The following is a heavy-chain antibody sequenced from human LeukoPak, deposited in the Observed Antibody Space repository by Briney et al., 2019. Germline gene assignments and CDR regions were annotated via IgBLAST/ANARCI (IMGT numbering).Heavy chain of an antibody. V-gene: IGHV3-23*01. D-gene: IGHD1-26*01. CDR1: KFTFVNYA. CDR2: ISGSGDAT. Sequence: PGGSLRLPCAASKFTFVNYAMSWVRQAPGKGLEWVSTISGSGDATYYADSVKGRFTISRDNSKSTLYLQMNSLRAEDTAVYYCARVLDSGNYYFDYWGQGTLVTVSS. CDR3: ARVLDSGNYYFDY. J-gene: IGHJ4*02.